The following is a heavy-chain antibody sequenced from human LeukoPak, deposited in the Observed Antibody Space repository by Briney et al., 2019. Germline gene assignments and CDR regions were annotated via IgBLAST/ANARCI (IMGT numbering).Heavy chain of an antibody. Sequence: ASVKVSCKASGYTFTGYYMHWVRQAPGQGLEWMGWISAYNGNTNYAQKLQGRVTMTTDTSTSTAYMELRSLRSDDTAVYYCARDEDSSLFDPWGQGTLVTVSS. V-gene: IGHV1-18*04. CDR2: ISAYNGNT. D-gene: IGHD6-13*01. J-gene: IGHJ5*02. CDR3: ARDEDSSLFDP. CDR1: GYTFTGYY.